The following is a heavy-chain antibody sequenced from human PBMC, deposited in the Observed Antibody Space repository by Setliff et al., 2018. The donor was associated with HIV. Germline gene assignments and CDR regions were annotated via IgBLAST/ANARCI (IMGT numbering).Heavy chain of an antibody. CDR1: GDSISTSNSY. CDR2: LYYGGST. V-gene: IGHV4-39*02. Sequence: SETLSLTCTVSGDSISTSNSYWGWVRQPPGKGLEWIGSLYYGGSTYYNPALKSRVTISVDTSKNHFSLKLSSVTAADTAVYYCARTRTVGGLWLRSDIWGQGTMVTVSS. CDR3: ARTRTVGGLWLRSDI. D-gene: IGHD5-12*01. J-gene: IGHJ3*02.